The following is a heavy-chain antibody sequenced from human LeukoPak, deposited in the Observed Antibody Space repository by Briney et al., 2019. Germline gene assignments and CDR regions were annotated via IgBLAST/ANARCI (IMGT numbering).Heavy chain of an antibody. CDR1: DFTVSRSY. Sequence: AGGSLRLSCAASDFTVSRSYMSWVRQAPGKGLEWVSVIYSGGSTYYADSVKGRFTISRDNSKNTLYLQMNSLRAEDTAVYYCASPVAAAGYYYYYGMDVWGQGTTVTVSS. J-gene: IGHJ6*02. D-gene: IGHD6-13*01. CDR2: IYSGGST. V-gene: IGHV3-53*01. CDR3: ASPVAAAGYYYYYGMDV.